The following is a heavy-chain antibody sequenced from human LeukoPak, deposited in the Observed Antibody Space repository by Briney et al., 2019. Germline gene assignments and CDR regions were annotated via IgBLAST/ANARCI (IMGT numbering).Heavy chain of an antibody. CDR2: INPNSGGT. J-gene: IGHJ4*02. Sequence: ASVKVSCKASGYTFTGYYMHWVRQAPGQGLEWMGWINPNSGGTNYAQKYQGRVTMTRDTSISTAYMELSRLRSDDTAVYYCARARVYSSSWYGYWGQGTLVTVSS. D-gene: IGHD6-13*01. CDR1: GYTFTGYY. CDR3: ARARVYSSSWYGY. V-gene: IGHV1-2*02.